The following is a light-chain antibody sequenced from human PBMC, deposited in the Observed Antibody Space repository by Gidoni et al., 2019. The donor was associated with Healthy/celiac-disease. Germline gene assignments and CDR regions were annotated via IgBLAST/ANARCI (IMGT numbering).Light chain of an antibody. J-gene: IGKJ3*01. CDR1: QSVSSSY. Sequence: EIVLTQSPGTLSLSQGERATLSCRASQSVSSSYLAWYQQKPGQAPRLLIYGASSRATGIPDRFSGSGSGTDFTLTISRLEPEDFAVYYCQQYGSSLLTFXPXTKVDIK. CDR2: GAS. V-gene: IGKV3-20*01. CDR3: QQYGSSLLT.